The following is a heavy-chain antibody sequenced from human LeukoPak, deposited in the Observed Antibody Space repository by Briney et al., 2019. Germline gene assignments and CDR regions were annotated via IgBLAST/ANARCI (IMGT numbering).Heavy chain of an antibody. CDR2: IYYSGST. V-gene: IGHV4-59*01. Sequence: SETLSLTCTVSGGSISSYYWSWIRQPPGKGLEWIGHIYYSGSTNYNPSLKSRVTISVDTSKNQFSLKLSSVTAADTAVYYCARDALIANYYYGMDVWGQGTTVTVSS. CDR3: ARDALIANYYYGMDV. J-gene: IGHJ6*02. D-gene: IGHD2-21*01. CDR1: GGSISSYY.